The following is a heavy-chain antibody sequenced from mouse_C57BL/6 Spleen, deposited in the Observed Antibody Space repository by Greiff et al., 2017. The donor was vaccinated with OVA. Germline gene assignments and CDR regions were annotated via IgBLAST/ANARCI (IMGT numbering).Heavy chain of an antibody. CDR1: GYTFTDYY. CDR3: ARRHGSGTGAMDY. Sequence: QVQLKQSGPELVKPGASVKISCKASGYTFTDYYINWVKQRPGQGLEWIGWIFPGSGSTYYNEKFKGKATLTLDKSSSTAYMLLSSLTSEDSAVYFCARRHGSGTGAMDYWGQGTSVTVSS. V-gene: IGHV1-75*01. CDR2: IFPGSGST. D-gene: IGHD3-1*01. J-gene: IGHJ4*01.